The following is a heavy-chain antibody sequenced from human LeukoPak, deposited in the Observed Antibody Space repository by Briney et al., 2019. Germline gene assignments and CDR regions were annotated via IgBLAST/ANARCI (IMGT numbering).Heavy chain of an antibody. D-gene: IGHD2-15*01. Sequence: ASVKVSFKASGYTFTSYGISWVRQAPGQGLEWMGWISAYNGNTNYAQKLQGRVTMTTDTSTSTAYMELRSLRSDDTAVYYCARDSRGSNCSGGSCYGYWGQGTLVTVSS. CDR3: ARDSRGSNCSGGSCYGY. V-gene: IGHV1-18*01. CDR2: ISAYNGNT. CDR1: GYTFTSYG. J-gene: IGHJ4*02.